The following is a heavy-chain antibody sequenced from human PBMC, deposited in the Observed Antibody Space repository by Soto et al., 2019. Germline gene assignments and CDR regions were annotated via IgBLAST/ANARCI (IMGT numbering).Heavy chain of an antibody. CDR2: IYYSGST. CDR3: ANYPTTVTSDY. V-gene: IGHV4-61*08. D-gene: IGHD4-17*01. J-gene: IGHJ4*02. CDR1: GGSISSGGYY. Sequence: PSETLSLTCTVSGGSISSGGYYWSWTRQHPGKGLEWIGYIYYSGSTNYNPSLKSRVTISVDTSKKQFSLKLSSVTAADTAVYYCANYPTTVTSDYWGQGTLVTVSS.